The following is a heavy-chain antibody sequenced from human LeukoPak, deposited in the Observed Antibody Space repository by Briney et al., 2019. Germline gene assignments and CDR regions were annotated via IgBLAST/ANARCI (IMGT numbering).Heavy chain of an antibody. CDR2: INNDSTTL. CDR1: GFIFSGHY. V-gene: IGHV3-11*01. CDR3: AKLRGLIDH. D-gene: IGHD1-1*01. Sequence: PGGSLRLSCAASGFIFSGHYMSWIRQAPGEGLEGVAYINNDSTTLYYADSVKGQFTVSRDNAKNSLYLHMNSLEVDDTAVYYCAKLRGLIDHWGQGALVTVSS. J-gene: IGHJ4*02.